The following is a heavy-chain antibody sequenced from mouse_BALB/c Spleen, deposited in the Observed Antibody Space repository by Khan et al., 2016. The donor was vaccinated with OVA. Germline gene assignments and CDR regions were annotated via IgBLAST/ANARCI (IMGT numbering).Heavy chain of an antibody. D-gene: IGHD1-1*01. CDR3: VRLAYYYDSEGFAY. CDR1: GFTFSTYG. J-gene: IGHJ3*01. Sequence: EVELVDSGGDLVKPGGSLKLSCAASGFTFSTYGMSWVRQTPDKRLEWVATVTTGGSYTYYPDSVKGRFTISRDNAKNTLYLQMSSLKSEDTAMFYCVRLAYYYDSEGFAYWGQGTLVTVSA. CDR2: VTTGGSYT. V-gene: IGHV5-6*01.